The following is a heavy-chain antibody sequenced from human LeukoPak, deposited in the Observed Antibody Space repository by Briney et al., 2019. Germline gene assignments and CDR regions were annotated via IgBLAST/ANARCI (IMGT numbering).Heavy chain of an antibody. J-gene: IGHJ5*02. Sequence: SETLSLTCTVSGVSISSYYWSWIRQPAGKGLEWIGRIYFSRSTNYNPSLKSRVTMSVDTSKNQVSLKLSSVTAADTAVYYCARRRTVSTTGRFDPWGQGILVTVSS. D-gene: IGHD5/OR15-5a*01. CDR3: ARRRTVSTTGRFDP. CDR2: IYFSRST. V-gene: IGHV4-4*07. CDR1: GVSISSYY.